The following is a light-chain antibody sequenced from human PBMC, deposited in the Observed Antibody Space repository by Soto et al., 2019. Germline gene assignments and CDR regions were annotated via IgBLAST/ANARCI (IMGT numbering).Light chain of an antibody. Sequence: EIVLAQSPGTLSLSPGERATLSCRASQSVSSSYLAWYQQKPGQAPRFLIYGASNKATGIPDRFSGSGSGTDFTLTISRLEPEDFAVYYCQQYGRSSLTFGGGTKVDIK. CDR3: QQYGRSSLT. J-gene: IGKJ4*01. V-gene: IGKV3-20*01. CDR2: GAS. CDR1: QSVSSSY.